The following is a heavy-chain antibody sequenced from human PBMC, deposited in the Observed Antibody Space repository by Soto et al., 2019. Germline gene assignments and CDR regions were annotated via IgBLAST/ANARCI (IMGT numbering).Heavy chain of an antibody. CDR1: GGSISSGGYY. D-gene: IGHD4-17*01. J-gene: IGHJ6*02. Sequence: PSETLSLTCTVSGGSISSGGYYWSWIRQHPGKGLEWIGYIYYSGSTSYNPSLKSRVTISVDTSKNQFSLKLSSVTAADTAVYYCARGNYGDYGNYYYYGMDVWGQGTTVTVSS. CDR2: IYYSGST. V-gene: IGHV4-31*03. CDR3: ARGNYGDYGNYYYYGMDV.